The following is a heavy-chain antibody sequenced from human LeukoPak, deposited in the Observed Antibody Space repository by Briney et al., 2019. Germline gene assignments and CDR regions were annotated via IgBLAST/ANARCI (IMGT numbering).Heavy chain of an antibody. CDR1: GYSFISYW. V-gene: IGHV5-51*01. CDR3: ARHGPDYGDYLCYDY. D-gene: IGHD4-17*01. Sequence: GESLKISCKGSGYSFISYWIGWVRQMPGKGLEWMGIIYPGDSDTRYSPSFQGQVTISADKSISTAYLQWSSLKASDTAMYYCARHGPDYGDYLCYDYWGQGTLVTVSS. J-gene: IGHJ4*02. CDR2: IYPGDSDT.